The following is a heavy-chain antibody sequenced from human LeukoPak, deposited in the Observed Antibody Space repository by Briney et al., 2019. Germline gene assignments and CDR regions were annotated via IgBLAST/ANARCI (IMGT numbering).Heavy chain of an antibody. CDR1: GFTVSRNY. CDR2: IYSGGNT. D-gene: IGHD3-10*02. Sequence: GGSLRLSCAASGFTVSRNYMSWVRQAPGKGLECVSVIYSGGNTYYTDSVKGRFTISRDNSKNTLYLQMNSPRAEDTAVYYCAELGITMIGGVWGKGTTVTISS. J-gene: IGHJ6*04. V-gene: IGHV3-66*01. CDR3: AELGITMIGGV.